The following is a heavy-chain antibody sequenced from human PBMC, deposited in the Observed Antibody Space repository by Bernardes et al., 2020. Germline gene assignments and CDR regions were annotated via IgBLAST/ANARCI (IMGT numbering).Heavy chain of an antibody. CDR2: INPNSGGT. Sequence: ASVKVSCKASGYTFTGYYMHWVRQAPGQGLEWMGRINPNSGGTNYAQKFQGRVTMTRDTSISTAYMELSRLRSDDTAVYYCARDFPRYDCVGYWGQGTLVTVSS. V-gene: IGHV1-2*06. J-gene: IGHJ4*02. D-gene: IGHD5-12*01. CDR1: GYTFTGYY. CDR3: ARDFPRYDCVGY.